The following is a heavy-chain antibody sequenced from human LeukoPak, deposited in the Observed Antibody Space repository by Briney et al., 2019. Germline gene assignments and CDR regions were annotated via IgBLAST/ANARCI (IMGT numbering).Heavy chain of an antibody. CDR2: VGGIDSNT. V-gene: IGHV3-23*01. CDR3: ARRVVRSAFDI. J-gene: IGHJ3*02. CDR1: GFTFNIFA. D-gene: IGHD3-3*01. Sequence: AGGSLRLSCAASGFTFNIFAMSWVRQAPGKGPEWVSIVGGIDSNTYYADSVKGRFTISRDNSKNTLYLQMDSLRVEDTALYYCARRVVRSAFDIWGLGTMVTVSS.